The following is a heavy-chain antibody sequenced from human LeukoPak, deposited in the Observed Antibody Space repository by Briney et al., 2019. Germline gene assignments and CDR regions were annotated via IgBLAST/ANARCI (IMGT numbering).Heavy chain of an antibody. Sequence: SETLSLTCAVSGGSISSSNWWSWVRQPPGKGLEWIGEIYHSGSTNYNPSLKSRVTISVDKSKNQFSLKLSSVTAADTAVYYCARASGFGGPAYYFDYWGQGTLVTVSS. CDR3: ARASGFGGPAYYFDY. D-gene: IGHD3-10*01. CDR2: IYHSGST. V-gene: IGHV4-4*02. CDR1: GGSISSSNW. J-gene: IGHJ4*02.